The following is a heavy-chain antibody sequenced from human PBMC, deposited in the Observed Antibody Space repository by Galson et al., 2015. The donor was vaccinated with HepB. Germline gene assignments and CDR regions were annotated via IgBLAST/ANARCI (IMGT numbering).Heavy chain of an antibody. V-gene: IGHV3-53*01. Sequence: SLRLSCAVSGFTVSSNYMSWVRQAPGKGLEWVSVIYSGGSTHYADSVKGRFTISGDNSKNTLYLQMNSLRAGDTAVYFCARGSPYHYDTSGYFPQFFDYWGQGTLVTVSS. CDR3: ARGSPYHYDTSGYFPQFFDY. CDR1: GFTVSSNY. D-gene: IGHD3-22*01. CDR2: IYSGGST. J-gene: IGHJ4*02.